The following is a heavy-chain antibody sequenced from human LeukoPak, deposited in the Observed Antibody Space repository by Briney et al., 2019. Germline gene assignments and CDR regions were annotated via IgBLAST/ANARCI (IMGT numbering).Heavy chain of an antibody. CDR3: AKVPRYCSGGSCYSGIFDY. Sequence: GGSLRLSCAASGFTFDDYAMHWVRQAPGKGLEWVSLISGEGGSTYYADSAKGRFTISRDNSKNSLYLQMNSLRTEDTALYYCAKVPRYCSGGSCYSGIFDYWGQGTLVTVSS. CDR1: GFTFDDYA. V-gene: IGHV3-43*02. J-gene: IGHJ4*02. D-gene: IGHD2-15*01. CDR2: ISGEGGST.